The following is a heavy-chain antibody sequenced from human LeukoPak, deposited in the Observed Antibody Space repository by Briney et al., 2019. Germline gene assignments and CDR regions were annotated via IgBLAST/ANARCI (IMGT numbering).Heavy chain of an antibody. Sequence: GGSLRLSCAASGFTFSNYAMNWVRQVPGKGLEWVSIITDSGGDTNYADSVNGRFTISRDNSKSTLYLQMNSLKAEDTATYYCAKAAGGVCNSGDCYSRVFDYWGQGTLVTVSS. J-gene: IGHJ4*02. CDR1: GFTFSNYA. CDR2: ITDSGGDT. V-gene: IGHV3-23*01. D-gene: IGHD2-21*02. CDR3: AKAAGGVCNSGDCYSRVFDY.